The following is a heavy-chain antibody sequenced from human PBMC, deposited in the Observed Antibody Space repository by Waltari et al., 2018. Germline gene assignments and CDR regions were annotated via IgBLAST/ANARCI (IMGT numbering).Heavy chain of an antibody. CDR2: MNPNTGNT. Sequence: QVQLVQSGAEVKKPGASVKVSCKASGYTFTSYEINWVRQATGQGLEWMGWMNPNTGNTGYAQKFEGRVTITRNTSRSTAYMELRSLRSEDTAVYYCARGVREYDSSGYYYYWGQGTLVTVSS. J-gene: IGHJ4*02. D-gene: IGHD3-22*01. CDR1: GYTFTSYE. V-gene: IGHV1-8*03. CDR3: ARGVREYDSSGYYYY.